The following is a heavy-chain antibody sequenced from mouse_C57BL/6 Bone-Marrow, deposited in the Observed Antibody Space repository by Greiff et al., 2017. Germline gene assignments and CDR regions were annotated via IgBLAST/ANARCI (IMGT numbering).Heavy chain of an antibody. CDR1: GYTFTSYW. CDR2: IDPSDSYT. D-gene: IGHD1-1*01. V-gene: IGHV1-50*01. CDR3: ARRCGSSSYWYFDV. Sequence: QVQLQQPGAELVKPGASVKLSCKASGYTFTSYWMQWVKQRPGQGLEWIGEIDPSDSYTNYNQKFKGKATLTVDTSSSTAYMQLSSRTSEDSAVYYCARRCGSSSYWYFDVWGTGTTVTVSS. J-gene: IGHJ1*03.